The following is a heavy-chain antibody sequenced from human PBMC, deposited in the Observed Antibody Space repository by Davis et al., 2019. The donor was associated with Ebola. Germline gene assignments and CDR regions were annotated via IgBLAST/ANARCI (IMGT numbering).Heavy chain of an antibody. CDR2: IKGANGNT. CDR3: ARDGGRGSAAAGTCLDY. D-gene: IGHD6-13*01. J-gene: IGHJ4*02. Sequence: ASVKVSCKASGYTFTSYGISWVRQAPGQRLEWMGWIKGANGNTEYSQKLQGRVTITRDTSASTAYMELSSLKSEDTAVYYCARDGGRGSAAAGTCLDYWGQGTLVTVSS. V-gene: IGHV1-3*01. CDR1: GYTFTSYG.